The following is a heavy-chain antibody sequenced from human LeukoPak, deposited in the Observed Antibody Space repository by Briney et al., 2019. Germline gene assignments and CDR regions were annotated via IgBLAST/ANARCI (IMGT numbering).Heavy chain of an antibody. CDR1: RFTFSSYW. J-gene: IGHJ4*02. V-gene: IGHV3-7*01. D-gene: IGHD1-26*01. CDR2: IKQDGSEK. CDR3: TRAKWELRV. Sequence: GGSLRLSCAASRFTFSSYWMSWVRQAPGKGLEWVANIKQDGSEKYYVDSVKGRFTISRDNAKNSLYLQMNSLRAEDTAVYYCTRAKWELRVWGQGTLVTVSS.